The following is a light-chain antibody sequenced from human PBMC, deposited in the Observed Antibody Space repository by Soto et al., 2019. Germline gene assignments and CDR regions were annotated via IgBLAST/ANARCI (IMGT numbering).Light chain of an antibody. CDR2: GAS. V-gene: IGKV3-20*01. J-gene: IGKJ1*01. CDR3: QQYGSSPRT. Sequence: EIVMTQSPASLSVSPGETATLSCRASQRVGINLAWYQQKPGQAPRLLIYGASSRATGIPDRFSGSGSGTDFTLTISRLEPEDFAVYYCQQYGSSPRTFGQGTKVDI. CDR1: QRVGIN.